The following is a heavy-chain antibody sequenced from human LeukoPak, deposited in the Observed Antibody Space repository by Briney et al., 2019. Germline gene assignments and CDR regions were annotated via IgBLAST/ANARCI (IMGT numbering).Heavy chain of an antibody. Sequence: GGSLRLSCAASGFSFSSYWMSWVRQAPGKGLEWVANIKQDGFEKYYVDSVKGRFTISRDNSKNTLYLQMNSLRAEDTAVYYCAKAHPQYYYDSSGSFDYWGQGTLVTVSS. CDR1: GFSFSSYW. J-gene: IGHJ4*02. D-gene: IGHD3-22*01. CDR3: AKAHPQYYYDSSGSFDY. CDR2: IKQDGFEK. V-gene: IGHV3-7*03.